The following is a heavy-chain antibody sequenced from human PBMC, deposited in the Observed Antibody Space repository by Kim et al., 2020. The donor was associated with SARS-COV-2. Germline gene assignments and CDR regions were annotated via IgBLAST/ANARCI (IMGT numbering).Heavy chain of an antibody. J-gene: IGHJ4*02. CDR2: T. Sequence: THSEDSVKGRFTISRDISRNTVYLQLNSLRAADTAVYYCARAFFSGEEYWGQGTPVTVSP. CDR3: ARAFFSGEEY. D-gene: IGHD3-3*01. V-gene: IGHV3-66*01.